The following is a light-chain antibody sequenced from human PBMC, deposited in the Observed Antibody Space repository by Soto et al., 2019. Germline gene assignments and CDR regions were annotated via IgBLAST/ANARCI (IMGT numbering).Light chain of an antibody. V-gene: IGKV1-5*03. Sequence: DIQMTQSPSTLSGSVGDRVTITCRASQTISSWLAWYQQKPGKAPKLLIYKASTLKSGVPSRFSGSGSGTEFTLTISSLQPDDFATYYCQEYKTWTFGQGTKVDTK. CDR2: KAS. CDR3: QEYKTWT. J-gene: IGKJ1*01. CDR1: QTISSW.